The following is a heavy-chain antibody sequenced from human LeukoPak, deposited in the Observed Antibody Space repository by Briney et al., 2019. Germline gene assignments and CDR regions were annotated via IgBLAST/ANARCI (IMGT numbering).Heavy chain of an antibody. J-gene: IGHJ4*02. CDR2: INHSGST. D-gene: IGHD2-21*02. Sequence: TSETLSLTCTVSGGSISSSSYYWSWIRQPPGKGLEWIGEINHSGSTNYNPSLKSRVTISVDTSKNQCSLKLSSVTAADTAVYYCARALYRAGDIDYWGQGTLVTVSS. CDR3: ARALYRAGDIDY. V-gene: IGHV4-39*07. CDR1: GGSISSSSYY.